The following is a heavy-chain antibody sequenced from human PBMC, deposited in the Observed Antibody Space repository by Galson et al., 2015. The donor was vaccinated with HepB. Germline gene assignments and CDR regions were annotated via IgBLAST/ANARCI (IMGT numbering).Heavy chain of an antibody. Sequence: SLRLSCAASGFTFSSYAMSWVRQAPGKGLEWVSAISGSGGSTYYADSVKGRFTISRDNSKNTLYRQMNSLRAEDTAVYYCAKARYYYGSGSSGYWGQGTLVTVSS. V-gene: IGHV3-23*01. CDR1: GFTFSSYA. CDR3: AKARYYYGSGSSGY. J-gene: IGHJ4*02. CDR2: ISGSGGST. D-gene: IGHD3-10*01.